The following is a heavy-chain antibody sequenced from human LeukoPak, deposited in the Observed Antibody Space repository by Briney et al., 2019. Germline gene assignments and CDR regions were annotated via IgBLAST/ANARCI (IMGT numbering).Heavy chain of an antibody. CDR3: ARDEVPHYGDYGGYFDL. D-gene: IGHD4-17*01. CDR2: IKGDGSST. V-gene: IGHV3-74*01. J-gene: IGHJ2*01. CDR1: GFTFSSYW. Sequence: GGSLRLSCAPSGFTFSSYWMHWVRHTPKEGLVWVSRIKGDGSSTSYADSVKGRFTISRDNAKNTLYLQMNSLRAEDTAVYYCARDEVPHYGDYGGYFDLWGRGTLVTVSS.